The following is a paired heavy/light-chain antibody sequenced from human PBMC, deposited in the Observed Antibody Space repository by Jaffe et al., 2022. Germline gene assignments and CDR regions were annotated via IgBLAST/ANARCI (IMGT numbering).Heavy chain of an antibody. CDR2: INPSGGST. CDR1: GYTFTSYY. CDR3: ATCESTMVRGVNRNYNPCWTFDY. J-gene: IGHJ4*02. Sequence: QVQLVQSGAEVKKPGASVKVSCKASGYTFTSYYMHWVRQAPGQGLEWMGIINPSGGSTSYAQKFQGRVTMTRDTSTSTVYMELSSLRSEDTAVYYCATCESTMVRGVNRNYNPCWTFDYWGQGTLVTVSS. D-gene: IGHD3-10*01. V-gene: IGHV1-46*01.
Light chain of an antibody. Sequence: DIQMTQSPSSLSASVGDRVTITCRASQGISNYLAWFQQKPGKAPKSLIYAASSLQSGVPSKFSGSGSGTDFTLTISSLQPEDFATYYCQQYNSYPPTFGGGTKVEIK. CDR3: QQYNSYPPT. V-gene: IGKV1-16*02. CDR2: AAS. J-gene: IGKJ4*01. CDR1: QGISNY.